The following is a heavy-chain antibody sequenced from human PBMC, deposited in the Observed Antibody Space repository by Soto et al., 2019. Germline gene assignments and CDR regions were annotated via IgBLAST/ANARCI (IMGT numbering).Heavy chain of an antibody. CDR2: ISAYNGNT. CDR1: GYTFTSYA. V-gene: IGHV1-18*01. Sequence: GASVKVSCKASGYTFTSYAMHWVRQAPGQGLEWMGWISAYNGNTNYAQKLQGRVTMTTDTSTSTAYMELRSLRSDDTAVYYCAGFGFNGDGAFDIWGQGTMVTVSS. D-gene: IGHD4-17*01. J-gene: IGHJ3*02. CDR3: AGFGFNGDGAFDI.